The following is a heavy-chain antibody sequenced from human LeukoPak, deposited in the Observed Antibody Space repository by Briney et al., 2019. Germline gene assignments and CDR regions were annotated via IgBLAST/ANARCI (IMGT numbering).Heavy chain of an antibody. Sequence: ASVKISCKASGYNFSDYYLHWVRQAPGQGLEWMGWISPYSNGTKSAQKFQGRVTMTRDTSISTAYMELSRLRSDDTAVYYCATLGYCSSTSCYAIGYWGQGTLVTVSS. CDR1: GYNFSDYY. J-gene: IGHJ4*02. D-gene: IGHD2-2*01. CDR2: ISPYSNGT. V-gene: IGHV1-2*02. CDR3: ATLGYCSSTSCYAIGY.